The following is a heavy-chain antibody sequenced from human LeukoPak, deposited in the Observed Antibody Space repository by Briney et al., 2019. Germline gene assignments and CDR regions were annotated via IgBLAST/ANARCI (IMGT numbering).Heavy chain of an antibody. D-gene: IGHD1-26*01. V-gene: IGHV3-23*01. CDR2: ISGSGGST. Sequence: SGGSLRLSCAASGITFSAYAMNWVRQAPGKGPEWVSAISGSGGSTYYADSVKGRFTISRDNSKNTVYLQMNSLRAEDTAVYYCAKGDSGSYAVDYWGQGTLVTVSS. J-gene: IGHJ4*02. CDR1: GITFSAYA. CDR3: AKGDSGSYAVDY.